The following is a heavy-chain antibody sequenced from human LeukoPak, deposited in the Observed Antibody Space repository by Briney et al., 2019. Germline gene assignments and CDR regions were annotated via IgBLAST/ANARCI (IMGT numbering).Heavy chain of an antibody. V-gene: IGHV4-59*01. CDR3: ARASSGWSYDY. CDR2: IYYTGST. J-gene: IGHJ4*02. D-gene: IGHD6-19*01. Sequence: SETLSLTCTVSGDSISSYYWSWIRQPPGKGLEWIGYIYYTGSTNYNPSLKSRVTISVDTSKNQFSLKLSSVTAADTAVYYCARASSGWSYDYWGQGTLVTVSS. CDR1: GDSISSYY.